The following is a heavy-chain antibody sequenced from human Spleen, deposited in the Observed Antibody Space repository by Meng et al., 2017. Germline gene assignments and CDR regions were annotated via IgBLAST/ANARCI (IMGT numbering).Heavy chain of an antibody. J-gene: IGHJ5*02. CDR3: ARIPDYDTSAS. D-gene: IGHD3-22*01. Sequence: QVQLQESGPGLVKPSGTLSLTCAVSGGSIRSSNWGSWVRQPPGKGLEWIGEIYHSGSTNYNPSLKSRVTISLDKSKNQFSLKLSSVTAADTAVYYCARIPDYDTSASWGQGTLVTVSS. CDR2: IYHSGST. V-gene: IGHV4-4*02. CDR1: GGSIRSSNW.